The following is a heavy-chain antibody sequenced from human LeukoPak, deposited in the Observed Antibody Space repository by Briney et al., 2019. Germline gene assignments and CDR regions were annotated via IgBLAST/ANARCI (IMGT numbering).Heavy chain of an antibody. D-gene: IGHD3-22*01. CDR2: IYYSGIT. CDR3: ARTKYYYDSSGYHRNFDY. V-gene: IGHV4-59*08. CDR1: GGSISSYY. J-gene: IGHJ4*02. Sequence: SETLSLTCTVSGGSISSYYWSWIRQSPGKGLEWIGYIYYSGITYYNPSLKSRVTISVDTSKNQFSLKLSSVTAADTAVYYCARTKYYYDSSGYHRNFDYWGQGTLVTVSS.